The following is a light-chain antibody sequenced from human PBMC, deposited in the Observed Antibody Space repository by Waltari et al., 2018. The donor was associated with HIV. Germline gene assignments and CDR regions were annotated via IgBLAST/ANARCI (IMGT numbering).Light chain of an antibody. V-gene: IGLV1-44*01. J-gene: IGLJ2*01. CDR3: ATWDDSLLTGSVV. CDR1: SSNIGSNS. Sequence: QSVVTQPPSASGTPGQRVTISCSGSSSNIGSNSVNWYQHFPGTAPKLLIYGNDQRPSGVPDRFSGSKSGTSASLAISGLQSEDEANYYCATWDDSLLTGSVVFGGGTKLTVL. CDR2: GND.